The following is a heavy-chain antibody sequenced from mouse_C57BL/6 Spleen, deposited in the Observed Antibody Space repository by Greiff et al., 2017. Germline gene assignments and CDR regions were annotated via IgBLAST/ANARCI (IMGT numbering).Heavy chain of an antibody. D-gene: IGHD1-1*01. CDR2: IDPSDSYT. CDR3: ARDYGSSYGFAY. V-gene: IGHV1-69*01. Sequence: QVQLKQSGAELVMPGASVKLSCKASGYTFTSYWMHWVKQRPGQGLEWIGEIDPSDSYTNYNQKFKGKSTLTVDKSSSTAYMQLSSLTSEDSAVYYGARDYGSSYGFAYWGQGTLVTVSA. J-gene: IGHJ3*01. CDR1: GYTFTSYW.